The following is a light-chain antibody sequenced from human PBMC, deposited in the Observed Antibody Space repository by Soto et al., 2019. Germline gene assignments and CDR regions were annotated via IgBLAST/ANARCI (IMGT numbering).Light chain of an antibody. CDR3: QSYESGWGV. CDR2: INT. V-gene: IGLV1-40*01. J-gene: IGLJ3*02. Sequence: QSVLTQPPSVSGAPGQRVTISCTGSNSNIGAGYDVHWYQQYPGTAPKLLIYINTNRPSGVPDRFSASKSGTSASLAITGLQAEDEAYYYCQSYESGWGVFGGGTKVTGL. CDR1: NSNIGAGYD.